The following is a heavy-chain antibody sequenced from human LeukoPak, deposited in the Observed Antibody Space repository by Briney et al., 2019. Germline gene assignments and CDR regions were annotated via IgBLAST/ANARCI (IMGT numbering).Heavy chain of an antibody. D-gene: IGHD1-26*01. CDR1: RGTFSSYA. CDR2: IIPILGIA. CDR3: AATGIVGGEAN. V-gene: IGHV1-69*04. Sequence: ASVKVSCKASRGTFSSYAISWVRQAPGQGLEWMGRIIPILGIANCAQKFQGRVTITADKSTSTAYMELSSLRSEDTAVYYCAATGIVGGEANWGQGTLVTVSS. J-gene: IGHJ4*02.